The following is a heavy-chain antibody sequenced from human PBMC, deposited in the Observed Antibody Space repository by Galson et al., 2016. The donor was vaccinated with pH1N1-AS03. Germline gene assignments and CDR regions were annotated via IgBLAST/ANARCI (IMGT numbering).Heavy chain of an antibody. J-gene: IGHJ6*03. CDR1: GGLFSNSV. V-gene: IGHV1-69*13. Sequence: SVKVSCKASGGLFSNSVFSWVRQAPGQGLEWMGGIIPIFGSVTYAQKFQGRLTITADESKTSAYMELTSLTFEDTAMFYCARGLHPTTKTCYYYYPDVWGNGTTVIVSS. D-gene: IGHD1-7*01. CDR3: ARGLHPTTKTCYYYYPDV. CDR2: IIPIFGSV.